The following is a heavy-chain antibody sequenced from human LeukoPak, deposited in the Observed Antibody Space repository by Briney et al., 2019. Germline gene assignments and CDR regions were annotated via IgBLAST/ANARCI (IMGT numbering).Heavy chain of an antibody. CDR1: GFTFSSYA. CDR2: ISYDGSNK. Sequence: GGSLRLSCAASGFTFSSYAMHWVRQAPGKGLEWVAVISYDGSNKYYADSVKGRFIISRDNSKNTLYLQMNSLRAEDTAVYYCARSPSWSGYSDAFDIWGQGTMVTVSS. CDR3: ARSPSWSGYSDAFDI. J-gene: IGHJ3*02. D-gene: IGHD3-3*01. V-gene: IGHV3-30-3*01.